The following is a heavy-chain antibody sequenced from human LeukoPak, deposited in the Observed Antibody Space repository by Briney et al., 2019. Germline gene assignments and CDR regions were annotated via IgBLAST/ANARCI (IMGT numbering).Heavy chain of an antibody. CDR2: LDSSSSYI. CDR1: GFTFSSYA. Sequence: GGSLRLSCAASGFTFSSYAMNWVRQAPGKGLEWVSSLDSSSSYIYYADSVKGRFTISRANAKSSLFLQMNSLRAEDTAVYYCARGPHGGFVIIPTEFWGQGTLVTVSS. D-gene: IGHD3-3*01. V-gene: IGHV3-21*01. CDR3: ARGPHGGFVIIPTEF. J-gene: IGHJ4*02.